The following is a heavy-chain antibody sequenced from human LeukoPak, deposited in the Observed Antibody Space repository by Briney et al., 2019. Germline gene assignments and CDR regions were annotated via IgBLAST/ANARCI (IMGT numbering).Heavy chain of an antibody. CDR2: INWDGRSP. CDR1: GFTFDHYA. V-gene: IGHV3-20*04. CDR3: ARGLGAPDS. J-gene: IGHJ4*02. Sequence: GGSLRLSCAASGFTFDHYALTWVRQAPGKGLEWVSAINWDGRSPRYADSVKGRFTTSRDNAKNSLYLQMDSLRAEDTALYYCARGLGAPDSWGQGTLVTVSS. D-gene: IGHD1-26*01.